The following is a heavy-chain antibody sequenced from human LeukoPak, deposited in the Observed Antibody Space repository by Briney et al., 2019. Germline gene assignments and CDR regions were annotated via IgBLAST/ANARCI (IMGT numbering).Heavy chain of an antibody. Sequence: AASVKVSCKASAYTFTCYYMHWVRQAPGQGLEWMGVINPFGGTTSYAQKFQGRVTMTRDTSTTTVYMELSSLRFEDTAVYYCARGGYYGSGSYSFDYWGQGTLVTVSS. CDR1: AYTFTCYY. D-gene: IGHD3-10*01. J-gene: IGHJ4*02. CDR3: ARGGYYGSGSYSFDY. CDR2: INPFGGTT. V-gene: IGHV1-46*01.